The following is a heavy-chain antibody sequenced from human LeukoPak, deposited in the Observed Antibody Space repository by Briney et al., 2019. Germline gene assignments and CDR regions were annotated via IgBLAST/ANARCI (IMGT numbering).Heavy chain of an antibody. CDR1: GFTFSSYG. V-gene: IGHV3-21*01. J-gene: IGHJ4*02. Sequence: GGTLRLSCAASGFTFSSYGMSWVRQAPGKGLEWVSSISSSSRYIYYTDSVKGRFTISRDNAKNSLYLQMNSLRAEDTAVYYCARESNYYDSSGYYTPYFDYWGQGTLVTVSS. CDR3: ARESNYYDSSGYYTPYFDY. D-gene: IGHD3-22*01. CDR2: ISSSSRYI.